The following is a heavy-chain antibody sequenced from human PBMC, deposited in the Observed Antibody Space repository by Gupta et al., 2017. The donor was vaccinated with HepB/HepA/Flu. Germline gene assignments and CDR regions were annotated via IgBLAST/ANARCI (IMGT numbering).Heavy chain of an antibody. V-gene: IGHV3-30*18. Sequence: QVQLVESGGGVVQPGRSLRLSCPSSGFNFGSYAMHWVRQAPGKGLEWVALISYVANRQCYADSVKGRFTISRDNAKNMLYLQMDSLRTEDTAVYYCAKSQSHGGWVDYYYGLDVWGRGTTVTVSS. CDR1: GFNFGSYA. CDR3: AKSQSHGGWVDYYYGLDV. CDR2: ISYVANRQ. J-gene: IGHJ6*01. D-gene: IGHD3-10*01.